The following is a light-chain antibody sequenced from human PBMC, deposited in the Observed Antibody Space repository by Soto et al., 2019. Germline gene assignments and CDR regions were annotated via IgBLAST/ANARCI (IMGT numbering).Light chain of an antibody. CDR1: QSVSSSY. J-gene: IGKJ1*01. CDR3: QQYHTSPLT. Sequence: EIVLTQSPGTLSLSPGERATFSCRASQSVSSSYLAWYQQRRGQAPRRLIYGASIRATGVPDRFSGSGSGTDFTLTISRLEPEDVALYYCQQYHTSPLTFGQGTKVEIK. V-gene: IGKV3-20*01. CDR2: GAS.